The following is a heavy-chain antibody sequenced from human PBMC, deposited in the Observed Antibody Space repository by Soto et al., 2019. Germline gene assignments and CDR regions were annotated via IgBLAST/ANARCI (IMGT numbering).Heavy chain of an antibody. Sequence: ESGGGVVQPGRSLRLSCAASGFTFSSYGMHWVRQAPGKGLEWVAVISYDGSNEYYADSVKGRFTISRDNSKNTLNLQMNSLRAEDTAVYYCAKVSHGDTYYFDYWGQGTLVTVSS. D-gene: IGHD4-17*01. CDR1: GFTFSSYG. J-gene: IGHJ4*02. CDR2: ISYDGSNE. CDR3: AKVSHGDTYYFDY. V-gene: IGHV3-30*18.